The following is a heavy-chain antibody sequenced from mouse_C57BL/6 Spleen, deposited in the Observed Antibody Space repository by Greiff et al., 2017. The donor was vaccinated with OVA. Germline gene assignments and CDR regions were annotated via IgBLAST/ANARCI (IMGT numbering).Heavy chain of an antibody. CDR2: IYPRSGNT. V-gene: IGHV1-81*01. CDR1: GYTFTSYG. Sequence: ESGAELARPGASVKLSCKASGYTFTSYGISWVKQRTGQGLEWIGEIYPRSGNTYYNEKFKGKATLTADKSSSTAYMELRSLTSEDSAVYFCARAIFTTGGYFDVWGTGTTVTVSS. D-gene: IGHD1-1*01. CDR3: ARAIFTTGGYFDV. J-gene: IGHJ1*03.